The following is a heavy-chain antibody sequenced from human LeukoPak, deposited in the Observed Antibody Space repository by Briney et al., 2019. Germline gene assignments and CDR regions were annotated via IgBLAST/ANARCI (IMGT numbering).Heavy chain of an antibody. CDR2: MNPDSGNT. CDR1: GYAFTSYD. J-gene: IGHJ4*02. V-gene: IGHV1-8*01. D-gene: IGHD3-22*01. CDR3: ARGKARITLIQAIDY. Sequence: ASVKVSCKASGYAFTSYDINWVRQATGQGLEWMGWMNPDSGNTGYAQKFHGRVTMTRNPSINAAYMELSSLTFEDTAVYYCARGKARITLIQAIDYWGPGTLVIVSS.